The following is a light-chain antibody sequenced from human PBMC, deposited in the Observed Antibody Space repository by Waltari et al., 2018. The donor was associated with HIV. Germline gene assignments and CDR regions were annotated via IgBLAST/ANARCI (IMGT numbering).Light chain of an antibody. J-gene: IGLJ2*01. Sequence: QSALTQPPSASGSPGQSVTISCTGAISDVDGYAYVSWYQHHPGKAPKLMIYEFSKRPSGVPNRCFGSKSGNTASLTVSGLQAEDEADYYCTSYTGSTNVLIGGGTKLTVL. CDR1: ISDVDGYAY. CDR3: TSYTGSTNVL. CDR2: EFS. V-gene: IGLV2-8*01.